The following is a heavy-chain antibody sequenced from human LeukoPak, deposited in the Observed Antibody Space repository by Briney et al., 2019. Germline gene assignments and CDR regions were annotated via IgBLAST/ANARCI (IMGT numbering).Heavy chain of an antibody. Sequence: GGCLRLSCAASGFSFSSYEMNWVRQAPGKGLEWVSHSNRRGSTTYYADSVRGRFTISRDNAKNSLYLQMNSLRAEDTAVYYCAREGHTTGWPPFDFWGQGTLVTVSS. D-gene: IGHD2/OR15-2a*01. CDR3: AREGHTTGWPPFDF. CDR2: SNRRGSTT. V-gene: IGHV3-48*03. J-gene: IGHJ4*02. CDR1: GFSFSSYE.